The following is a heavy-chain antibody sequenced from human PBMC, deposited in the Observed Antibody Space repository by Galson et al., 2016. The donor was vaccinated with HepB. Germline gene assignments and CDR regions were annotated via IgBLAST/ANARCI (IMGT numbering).Heavy chain of an antibody. Sequence: SLRLSCAASGFTLRDYAMHWVRQAPGKGLDWVSLISYDGSREDYADSVKGRFTISRDNAKNTLYLQMDSLRVEDTAVYFCARETMGYYAEYWGRGTQVTVSS. CDR2: ISYDGSRE. D-gene: IGHD1-26*01. J-gene: IGHJ4*02. V-gene: IGHV3-30*04. CDR1: GFTLRDYA. CDR3: ARETMGYYAEY.